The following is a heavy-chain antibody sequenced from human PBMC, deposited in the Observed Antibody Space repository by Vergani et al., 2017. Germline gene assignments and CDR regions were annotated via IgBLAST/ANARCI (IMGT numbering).Heavy chain of an antibody. J-gene: IGHJ4*02. Sequence: QLQLQESGPGLVKPSETLSLTCTVSGGSISSSSYYWGWIRQPPGKGLEWIGSIYYSGSTYYNPSLKSRVTISVDTSKNQFSLKLSSVTAAETAVYYCARHQGLLWFGFFDYWGQGTLVTVSS. CDR1: GGSISSSSYY. CDR3: ARHQGLLWFGFFDY. CDR2: IYYSGST. D-gene: IGHD3-10*01. V-gene: IGHV4-39*01.